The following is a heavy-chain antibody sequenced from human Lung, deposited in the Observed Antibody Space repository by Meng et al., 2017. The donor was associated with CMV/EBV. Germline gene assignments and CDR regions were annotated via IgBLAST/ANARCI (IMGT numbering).Heavy chain of an antibody. V-gene: IGHV1-2*02. D-gene: IGHD7-27*01. CDR2: INPNSGGT. Sequence: SVKVSCKASGYTFTGYYMHWVRQAPGQGLEWMGWINPNSGGTNYAQKFQGRVTLTRDTSINTGYMELTRLTSDDTAVYYCARDNNWGPDYWGQGTLVTVSS. J-gene: IGHJ4*02. CDR3: ARDNNWGPDY. CDR1: GYTFTGYY.